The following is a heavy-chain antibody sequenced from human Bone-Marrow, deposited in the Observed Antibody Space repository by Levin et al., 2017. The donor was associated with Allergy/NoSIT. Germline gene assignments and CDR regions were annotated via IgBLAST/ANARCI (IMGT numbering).Heavy chain of an antibody. CDR2: ISNSGGRT. CDR3: AKDSGGDPTAWLDP. Sequence: PGGSLRLSCATSGFTFSIYAMAWVRQAPGKGLEWVSGISNSGGRTLYADPVKGRFTISRDNSKNTLYLHMNSLRADDTAVYYCAKDSGGDPTAWLDPWGQGTLVIVSS. CDR1: GFTFSIYA. D-gene: IGHD1-26*01. J-gene: IGHJ5*02. V-gene: IGHV3-23*01.